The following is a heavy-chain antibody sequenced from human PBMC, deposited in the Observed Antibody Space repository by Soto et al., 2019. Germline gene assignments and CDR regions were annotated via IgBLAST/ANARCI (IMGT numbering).Heavy chain of an antibody. V-gene: IGHV4-31*03. CDR3: TRNGRNCSSTACHRGEYFQH. J-gene: IGHJ1*01. CDR1: GGSINSGGYY. CDR2: IYSSGST. Sequence: TLSLTCTVSGGSINSGGYYWSWIRQHPGKGLEWIGFIYSSGSTYYNPSLSSRVTISIDTSKSQISLNLSSVTAADTAVYFCTRNGRNCSSTACHRGEYFQHWGPGTLVTVSS. D-gene: IGHD2-2*02.